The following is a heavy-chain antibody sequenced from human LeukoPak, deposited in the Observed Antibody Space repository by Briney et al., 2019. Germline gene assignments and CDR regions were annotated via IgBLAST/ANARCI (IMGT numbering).Heavy chain of an antibody. V-gene: IGHV3-66*01. CDR1: GFTFSGYT. D-gene: IGHD5-12*01. J-gene: IGHJ4*02. Sequence: GGSLRLSCAASGFTFSGYTMNWVRQAPGKGLEWVSVIYSGGSTYYADSVKGRFTISRDNSKNTLYLQMNSLRAEDTAVYYCARDSGGYSGYDYIDYWGQGTLVTVSS. CDR3: ARDSGGYSGYDYIDY. CDR2: IYSGGST.